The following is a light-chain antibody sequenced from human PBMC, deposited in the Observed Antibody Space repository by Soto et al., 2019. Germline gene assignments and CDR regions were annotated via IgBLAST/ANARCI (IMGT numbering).Light chain of an antibody. J-gene: IGKJ4*01. V-gene: IGKV1-5*01. CDR2: DAS. CDR1: QSISSR. CDR3: QQYNSYSLT. Sequence: DIQMTQSPSTLSASVGDRVTITCRASQSISSRLAWYQQKPGKAPKLLIYDASNLESGVPSRFSGSGSGTEFTLTISSLQPDDFATYCCQQYNSYSLTFDGGTKVEIK.